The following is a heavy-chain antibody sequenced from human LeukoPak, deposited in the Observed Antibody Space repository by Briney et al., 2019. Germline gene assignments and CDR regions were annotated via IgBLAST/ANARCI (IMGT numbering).Heavy chain of an antibody. D-gene: IGHD3-3*01. Sequence: SETLSLTCAVYGGSFSGYYWSWIRQPPGKGLEWIGEINHSGSTNYNPSLKSRVTISVDTSKNQFSLKLSSVTAADTAVYYGARSAGFWSGKTFDYWGQGTLVTVSS. CDR2: INHSGST. CDR1: GGSFSGYY. CDR3: ARSAGFWSGKTFDY. J-gene: IGHJ4*02. V-gene: IGHV4-34*01.